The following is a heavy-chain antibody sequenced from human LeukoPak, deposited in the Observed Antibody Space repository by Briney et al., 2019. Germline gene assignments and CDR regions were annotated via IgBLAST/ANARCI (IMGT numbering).Heavy chain of an antibody. J-gene: IGHJ4*02. CDR1: GGSFSGYY. CDR3: ARDKSSSGWYHY. Sequence: SETLSLTCAVYGGSFSGYYWSWIRQPPGKGLEWIGEINHSGSTNYNPSLKSRVTISVDTSKNQFSLKLSSVTAADTAVYYCARDKSSSGWYHYWGQGTLVTVSS. D-gene: IGHD6-19*01. CDR2: INHSGST. V-gene: IGHV4-34*01.